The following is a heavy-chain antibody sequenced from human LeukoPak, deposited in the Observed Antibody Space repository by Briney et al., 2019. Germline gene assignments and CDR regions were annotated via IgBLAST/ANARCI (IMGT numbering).Heavy chain of an antibody. CDR1: GYTFTSYY. CDR2: INPSGGST. D-gene: IGHD3-9*01. V-gene: IGHV1-46*01. CDR3: ARHYGNDILTESGFDP. Sequence: ASVKVSCKASGYTFTSYYMHWVRQAPGQGLEWMGIINPSGGSTSYAQKFQGRVTMTRDMSTSTVYMELSSLRSDDTAVYYCARHYGNDILTESGFDPWGQGTLVTVSS. J-gene: IGHJ5*02.